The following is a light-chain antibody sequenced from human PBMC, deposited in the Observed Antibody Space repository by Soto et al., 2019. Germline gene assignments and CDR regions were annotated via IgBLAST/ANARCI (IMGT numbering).Light chain of an antibody. CDR3: QQSYGAPIT. CDR2: SSS. Sequence: EIQMTQSPSSLSASVGDRFTITCLASQSMSNFLNWYQQKPGKSPKLLIRSSSSFQSGVTSSFSGSGSGTDFTLSITSLQPEDFASYYCQQSYGAPITFGQGTRLDIK. J-gene: IGKJ5*01. CDR1: QSMSNF. V-gene: IGKV1-39*01.